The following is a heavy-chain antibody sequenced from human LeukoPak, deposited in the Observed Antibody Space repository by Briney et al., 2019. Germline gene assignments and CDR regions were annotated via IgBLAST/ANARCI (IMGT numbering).Heavy chain of an antibody. V-gene: IGHV3-11*01. Sequence: AGSLRFSCAASGFTFSDYYMSWIRQAPGKGLEWVSYISSSGSTIYYEDFVKGRFIISKDNAKKSLYLQMNSRSAEETVEYYFARVTSTITMTFDIWGQRTIVTVSS. CDR1: GFTFSDYY. CDR3: ARVTSTITMTFDI. CDR2: ISSSGSTI. D-gene: IGHD3-22*01. J-gene: IGHJ3*02.